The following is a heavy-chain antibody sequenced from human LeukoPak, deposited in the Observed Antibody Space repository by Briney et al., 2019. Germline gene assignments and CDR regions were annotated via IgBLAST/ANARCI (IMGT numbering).Heavy chain of an antibody. D-gene: IGHD6-13*01. CDR1: GYTFTSYG. J-gene: IGHJ4*02. CDR3: ARLQTVLIAAAGRLEMDY. V-gene: IGHV1-18*01. Sequence: ASVKVSCKASGYTFTSYGISWVRQAPGQGLEWMGWISAYNGNTNYAQKLQGRVTMTTDTSTSTAYMELRSLRSDDTAVYYCARLQTVLIAAAGRLEMDYWGQGILVTVSS. CDR2: ISAYNGNT.